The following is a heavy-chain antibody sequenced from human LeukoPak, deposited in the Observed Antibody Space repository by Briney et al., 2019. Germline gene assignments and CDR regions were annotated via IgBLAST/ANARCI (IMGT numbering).Heavy chain of an antibody. CDR2: IYYSGST. J-gene: IGHJ4*02. D-gene: IGHD3-22*01. CDR3: ARAGQYYYDSAGYFPDY. CDR1: GGSISSGDSY. Sequence: PSETLSLTCTVSGGSISSGDSYWSWIRQPPGKGLEWIGSIYYSGSTYYNPSLKSRVTISVDTSKNQSSLKLSSVTAADTAVYYCARAGQYYYDSAGYFPDYWGQGTLVTVSS. V-gene: IGHV4-30-4*01.